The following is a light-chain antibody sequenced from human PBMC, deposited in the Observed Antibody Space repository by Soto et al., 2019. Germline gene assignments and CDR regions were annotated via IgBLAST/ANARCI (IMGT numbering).Light chain of an antibody. J-gene: IGLJ1*01. CDR3: SSYTGSTTLHYV. Sequence: QSALTQPASVSGSPGQSITISCTGTSSDVGGYNYVSWYQQHPGKAPKLLIYDVSNRPSGASNRFSGSKSGNTASLTISGLQAEEEADYSCSSYTGSTTLHYVFGTGTKVTVL. V-gene: IGLV2-14*01. CDR2: DVS. CDR1: SSDVGGYNY.